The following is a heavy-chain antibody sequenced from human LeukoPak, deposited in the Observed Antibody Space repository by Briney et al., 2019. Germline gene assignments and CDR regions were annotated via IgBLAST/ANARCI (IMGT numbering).Heavy chain of an antibody. CDR2: IIPIFGTA. CDR3: ARGSRYYDSSGHLLQH. CDR1: GGTFSSYA. V-gene: IGHV1-69*05. J-gene: IGHJ1*01. Sequence: SVKVSCKASGGTFSSYAISWVRQAPGQGLEWMGGIIPIFGTANYAQKFQGRVTITTDESTSTAYMELSSLRSEDTAVYYCARGSRYYDSSGHLLQHWGQGTLVTVSS. D-gene: IGHD3-22*01.